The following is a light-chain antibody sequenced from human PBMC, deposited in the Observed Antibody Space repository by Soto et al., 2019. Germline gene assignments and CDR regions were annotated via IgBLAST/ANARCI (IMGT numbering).Light chain of an antibody. V-gene: IGKV1-27*01. CDR2: AAS. J-gene: IGKJ1*01. Sequence: DIQMTQSPSSLSASVGDRVTITCRASQGIGNYLAWYQQKPGKVPKLLIYAASTLQSGVPSRFSGSGSGTDFTLTINTLQPEDVASYYCQNYNSAPRTFGQGTKVEIK. CDR1: QGIGNY. CDR3: QNYNSAPRT.